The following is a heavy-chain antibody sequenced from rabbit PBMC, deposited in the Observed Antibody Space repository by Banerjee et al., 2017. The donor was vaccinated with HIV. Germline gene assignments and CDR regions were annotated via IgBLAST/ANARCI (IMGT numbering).Heavy chain of an antibody. D-gene: IGHD6-1*01. V-gene: IGHV1S40*01. CDR1: GFSLSSSYW. CDR3: AGSDDYSGYGYFNL. J-gene: IGHJ4*01. Sequence: QSLEESGGDLVKPGASPTLTCIASGFSLSSSYWICWVRQAPGKGLEWIGCIYSGSGSTYYASWAKGRFTISKTSSTTVTLQMTSLTAADTATYFCAGSDDYSGYGYFNLWGPGTLVTVS. CDR2: IYSGSGST.